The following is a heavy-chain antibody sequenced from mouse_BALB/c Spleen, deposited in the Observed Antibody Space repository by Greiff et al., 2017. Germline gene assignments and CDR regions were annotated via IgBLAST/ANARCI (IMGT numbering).Heavy chain of an antibody. Sequence: DVHLVESGGDLVKPGGSLKLSCAASGFTFSSYGMSWVRQTPDKRLEWVATISSGGSYTYYPDSVKGRFTISRDNAKNTLYLQMSSLKSEDTAMYYCARQGMDYWGQGTSVTVSS. CDR3: ARQGMDY. V-gene: IGHV5-6*01. CDR1: GFTFSSYG. CDR2: ISSGGSYT. J-gene: IGHJ4*01.